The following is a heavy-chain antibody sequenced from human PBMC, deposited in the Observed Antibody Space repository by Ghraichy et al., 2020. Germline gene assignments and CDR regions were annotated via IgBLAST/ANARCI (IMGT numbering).Heavy chain of an antibody. D-gene: IGHD3-16*02. V-gene: IGHV4-59*08. CDR3: ARHKGGLLFYGAFDI. CDR2: IYYSGST. J-gene: IGHJ3*02. Sequence: SETLSLTCTVSGGSISSYYWSWIRQPPGKGLEWIGYIYYSGSTNYNPSLKSRVTISVDTSKNQFSLKLSSVTAADTAVYYCARHKGGLLFYGAFDIWGQGTMVTVSS. CDR1: GGSISSYY.